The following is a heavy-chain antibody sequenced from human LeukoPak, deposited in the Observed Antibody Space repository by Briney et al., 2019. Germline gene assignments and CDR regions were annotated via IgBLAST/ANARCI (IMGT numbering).Heavy chain of an antibody. Sequence: SETLSLTCTVSGGSISSASYYWGLIRQPPGKGLAWIASIFYSGSAYYNPSLKSRVTISVDTSKNQCSLKLNSVTAADTAVYYCARQGKHYDSSGYGRLNAFDIWGQGTMVTVSS. CDR3: ARQGKHYDSSGYGRLNAFDI. CDR1: GGSISSASYY. D-gene: IGHD3-22*01. V-gene: IGHV4-39*01. CDR2: IFYSGSA. J-gene: IGHJ3*02.